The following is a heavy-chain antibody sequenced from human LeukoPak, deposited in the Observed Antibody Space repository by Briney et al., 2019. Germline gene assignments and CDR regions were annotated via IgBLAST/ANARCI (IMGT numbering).Heavy chain of an antibody. V-gene: IGHV4-34*01. CDR1: SGSFSGYY. Sequence: PSETLSLTCAVYSGSFSGYYWSWIRQPPGKGLEWIGEINHSGSTNYNPSLKSRVTISVDTSKNQFSLKLSSVTAADTAVYYCARVRIFGVVITNNWFDPWGQGTLVTVSS. D-gene: IGHD3-3*01. J-gene: IGHJ5*02. CDR3: ARVRIFGVVITNNWFDP. CDR2: INHSGST.